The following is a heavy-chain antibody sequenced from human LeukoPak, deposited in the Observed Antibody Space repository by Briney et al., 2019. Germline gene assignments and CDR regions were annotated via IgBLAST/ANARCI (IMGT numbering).Heavy chain of an antibody. Sequence: PGGSLRLSCAASGFTFSSYAMTWVRQAPEKGLEWVSAISGSGGSTYYADSVQGRFTISRDNSKNTLYLQMNSLRAEDTAVYYCAKVSAILRAFDIWGQGTMVTVSS. CDR2: ISGSGGST. CDR1: GFTFSSYA. J-gene: IGHJ3*02. D-gene: IGHD3-3*01. V-gene: IGHV3-23*01. CDR3: AKVSAILRAFDI.